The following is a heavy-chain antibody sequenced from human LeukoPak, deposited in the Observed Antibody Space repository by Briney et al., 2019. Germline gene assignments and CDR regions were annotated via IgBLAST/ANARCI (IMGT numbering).Heavy chain of an antibody. Sequence: GASVKVSCKASGYTFTSCDINWVRQATGQGLEWMGWMNPNSGNTGYAQKFQGRVTMTRNTSISTAYMELSSLRSEDTAVYYCAITPDHRTGYYFDYWGQGTLVTVSS. CDR3: AITPDHRTGYYFDY. D-gene: IGHD2-8*02. V-gene: IGHV1-8*01. CDR1: GYTFTSCD. CDR2: MNPNSGNT. J-gene: IGHJ4*02.